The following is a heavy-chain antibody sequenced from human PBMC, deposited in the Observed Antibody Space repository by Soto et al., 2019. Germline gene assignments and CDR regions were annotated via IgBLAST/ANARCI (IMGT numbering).Heavy chain of an antibody. D-gene: IGHD2-15*01. CDR3: AXENCSGGSCYQSWYFDL. Sequence: LSQTLSLTCAISGDSVSSNSAAWNWIRQSPSRGLEWLGRTYYRSKWYNDYAVSVKSRITINPDTSKNQFSLQLNSVTPEDTAVYYCAXENCSGGSCYQSWYFDLWGRGTLVTVSS. CDR2: TYYRSKWYN. CDR1: GDSVSSNSAA. V-gene: IGHV6-1*01. J-gene: IGHJ2*01.